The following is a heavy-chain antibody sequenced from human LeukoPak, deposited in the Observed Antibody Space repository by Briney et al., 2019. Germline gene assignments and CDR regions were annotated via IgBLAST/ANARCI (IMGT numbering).Heavy chain of an antibody. V-gene: IGHV4-31*03. CDR3: AGANRIAARHPPNWFDP. CDR1: GGSISSGGYY. J-gene: IGHJ5*02. Sequence: SQTLSLTCTVSGGSISSGGYYWSWIRQHPGKGLEWIGYIYYSGSTYYNPSLKSRVTISVDTSKNQFSLKLSSVTAADTAVYYCAGANRIAARHPPNWFDPWGQGTLVTVSS. D-gene: IGHD6-6*01. CDR2: IYYSGST.